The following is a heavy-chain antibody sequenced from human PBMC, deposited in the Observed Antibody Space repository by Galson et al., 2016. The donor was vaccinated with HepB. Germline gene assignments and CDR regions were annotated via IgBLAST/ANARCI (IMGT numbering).Heavy chain of an antibody. D-gene: IGHD3-10*01. Sequence: SVKVSCKASGYTFTDYYMHWVRQAPGRGLEWMGWIHPNSGGTNYAQKFQGRVTLTRDTSISTAYMELSMLRSDDKAVYYCARVRVRGMTALDFWGQGSLLAVAS. CDR3: ARVRVRGMTALDF. CDR2: IHPNSGGT. V-gene: IGHV1-2*02. CDR1: GYTFTDYY. J-gene: IGHJ4*02.